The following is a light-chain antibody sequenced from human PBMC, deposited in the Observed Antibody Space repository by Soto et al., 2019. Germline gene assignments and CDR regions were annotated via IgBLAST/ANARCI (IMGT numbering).Light chain of an antibody. CDR1: QTIGSTY. J-gene: IGKJ4*01. CDR2: GSS. V-gene: IGKV3-20*01. Sequence: EILFTQSPGTLSLSPGETATLSCRASQTIGSTYLAWYQQKPGQAPRLLIFGSSNRANGIPDRFSGSGSGTDFTLSISRLEPEDFAVYYCQQYASSQLLTFGGGTKVDIK. CDR3: QQYASSQLLT.